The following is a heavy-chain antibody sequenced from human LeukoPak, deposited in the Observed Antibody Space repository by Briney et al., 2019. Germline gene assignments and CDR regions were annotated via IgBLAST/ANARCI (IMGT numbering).Heavy chain of an antibody. D-gene: IGHD5-12*01. J-gene: IGHJ4*02. Sequence: GGSLRLSCAVSGLSFSDAWVSWVRQAPGKGLEWVARITATGTENYAALVNARFTASRDDSKTTVYLQMNSLTTEDTAVYYCTTAPTRGWLPYFDYWGQGTVVTVSS. CDR2: ITATGTE. CDR1: GLSFSDAW. V-gene: IGHV3-15*05. CDR3: TTAPTRGWLPYFDY.